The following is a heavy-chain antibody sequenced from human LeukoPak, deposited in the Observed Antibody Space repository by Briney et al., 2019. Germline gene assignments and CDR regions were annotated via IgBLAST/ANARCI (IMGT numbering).Heavy chain of an antibody. CDR3: AGHIYGDHYSFAFDV. CDR2: IIPIFGTA. CDR1: EYTFTGYY. Sequence: SVKVSCKASEYTFTGYYMHWVRQAPGQGLEWMGRIIPIFGTANYAQKFQGRVTITTDESTRTAYMELSSLRSEDTAVYYCAGHIYGDHYSFAFDVWGQGTMVTVSS. V-gene: IGHV1-69*05. J-gene: IGHJ3*01. D-gene: IGHD4-17*01.